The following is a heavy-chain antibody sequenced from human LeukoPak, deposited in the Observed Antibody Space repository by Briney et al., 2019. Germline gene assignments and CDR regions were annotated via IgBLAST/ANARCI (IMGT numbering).Heavy chain of an antibody. Sequence: GGSLRLSCADSGFTFRSNAMNWVRQAPGKGLEWVSYISSSGSTIYYADSVKGRFTISRDNANNSLSLQVNSLRVEDTAVYYCARGYCSGGSCYRAFDAWGQGILVTVSA. D-gene: IGHD2-15*01. J-gene: IGHJ5*02. CDR3: ARGYCSGGSCYRAFDA. CDR2: ISSSGSTI. V-gene: IGHV3-48*04. CDR1: GFTFRSNA.